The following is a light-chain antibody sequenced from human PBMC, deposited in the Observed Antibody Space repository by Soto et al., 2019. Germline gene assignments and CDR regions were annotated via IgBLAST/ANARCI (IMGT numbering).Light chain of an antibody. CDR2: GTS. Sequence: DIVMTQSPDSLAVSLGARATVNCKSSQTISYLAWYQQKPGQPPKLLIYGTSTRESGVPDRFSGSGSGTDFTLTTSRLQAEDVAVYYCQQYYSPPYTFGQGTKLEIK. J-gene: IGKJ2*01. V-gene: IGKV4-1*01. CDR1: QTISY. CDR3: QQYYSPPYT.